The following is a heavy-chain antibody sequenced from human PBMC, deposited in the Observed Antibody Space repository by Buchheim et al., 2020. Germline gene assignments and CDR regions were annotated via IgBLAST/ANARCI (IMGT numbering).Heavy chain of an antibody. D-gene: IGHD2-15*01. CDR3: ARDGVDIGSDY. J-gene: IGHJ4*02. Sequence: QVQLVQSGAEVKKPGASVKVSCRASGYTFTSYYLHWVRQAPGQGLEWMGVINPSGGATDYAPRFRGRVTMTRETPTSTFYMELSSLRSEDTAVYYCARDGVDIGSDYWGQGTL. CDR1: GYTFTSYY. V-gene: IGHV1-46*01. CDR2: INPSGGAT.